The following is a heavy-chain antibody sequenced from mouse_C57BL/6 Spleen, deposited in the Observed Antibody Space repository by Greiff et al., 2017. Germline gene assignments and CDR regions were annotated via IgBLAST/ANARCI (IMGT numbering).Heavy chain of an antibody. J-gene: IGHJ2*01. V-gene: IGHV3-6*01. CDR1: GYSITSGYY. CDR2: ISYDGSN. Sequence: EVKLQESGPGLVKPSQSLSLTCSVSGYSITSGYYWNWIRQFPGNKLEWMGYISYDGSNNYNPSLKNRISITRDTSKNQFFLKLNSVTTEDTATYYCATTMARGYYFDYWGQGTTLTVSS. D-gene: IGHD2-1*01. CDR3: ATTMARGYYFDY.